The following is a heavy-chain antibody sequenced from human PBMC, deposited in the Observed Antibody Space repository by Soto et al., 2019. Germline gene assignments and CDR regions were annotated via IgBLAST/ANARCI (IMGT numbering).Heavy chain of an antibody. D-gene: IGHD2-15*01. V-gene: IGHV1-69*01. CDR1: GGTFSSYA. CDR2: IIPIFGTA. Sequence: QVQLVQSGAEVKKPGSSVKVSCKASGGTFSSYAISWVRQAPGQGLEWMGGIIPIFGTANYAQKFQGRVTITADESTSTAYMELSSLRSEDTAVYYCARVGELGYCSGGSCYNWFDPWGQGTLVTVSS. CDR3: ARVGELGYCSGGSCYNWFDP. J-gene: IGHJ5*02.